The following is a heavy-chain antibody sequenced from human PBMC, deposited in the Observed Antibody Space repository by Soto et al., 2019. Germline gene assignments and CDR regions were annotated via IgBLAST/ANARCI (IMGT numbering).Heavy chain of an antibody. Sequence: ASVKVSCKASGYTFTSYGISWVRQAPGQGLEWMGWISSYNGNTNYAQKVQGRVTMTTDTSTSTTYMELRSLRSDDTAVYYCARGPRYCRSTSCFSGVTWFDPWGQGNLVTVYS. V-gene: IGHV1-18*04. J-gene: IGHJ5*02. CDR1: GYTFTSYG. CDR3: ARGPRYCRSTSCFSGVTWFDP. CDR2: ISSYNGNT. D-gene: IGHD2-2*01.